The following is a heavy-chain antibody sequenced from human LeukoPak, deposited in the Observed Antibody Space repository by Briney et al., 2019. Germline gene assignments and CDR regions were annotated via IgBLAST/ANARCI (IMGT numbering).Heavy chain of an antibody. V-gene: IGHV3-48*03. J-gene: IGHJ5*02. CDR1: GFTFGSYE. CDR2: ISSSGTTI. Sequence: GGSLRLSCAASGFTFGSYEMSWVRQAPGKGLEWVSYISSSGTTIYYADSVKGRFTISRDNPKNSLYLQMNGLRAEATAVSYCASMLFLLSNWFDPWGQGTLVTVSS. D-gene: IGHD2/OR15-2a*01. CDR3: ASMLFLLSNWFDP.